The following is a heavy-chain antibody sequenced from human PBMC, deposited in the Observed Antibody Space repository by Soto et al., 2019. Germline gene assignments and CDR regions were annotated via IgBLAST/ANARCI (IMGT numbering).Heavy chain of an antibody. CDR2: LSYDGSNK. CDR3: ARDFYYGSGSYPGY. CDR1: GFTFSTYV. J-gene: IGHJ4*02. V-gene: IGHV3-30-3*01. D-gene: IGHD3-10*01. Sequence: AGGSLRLSCTASGFTFSTYVMHWVRQAPGKGLEWVAVLSYDGSNKYYADSVKGRFTISRDNSKATLYLQMNSLRAEDTAVYYCARDFYYGSGSYPGYWGQGTLVTVSS.